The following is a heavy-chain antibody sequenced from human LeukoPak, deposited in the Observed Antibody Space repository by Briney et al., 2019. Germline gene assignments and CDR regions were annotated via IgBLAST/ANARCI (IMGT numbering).Heavy chain of an antibody. J-gene: IGHJ4*02. V-gene: IGHV7-4-1*02. D-gene: IGHD5-12*01. CDR3: ATGYSGYEYDYFDY. CDR2: INTNTGNP. CDR1: GYTFTSYA. Sequence: GASVKVSCKASGYTFTSYAMNWVRQAPGQGLEWMGWINTNTGNPTYAQGFTGRFVFSLDTSVSTAYLQISSLKAEDTAVYYCATGYSGYEYDYFDYWGQGTLVTVSS.